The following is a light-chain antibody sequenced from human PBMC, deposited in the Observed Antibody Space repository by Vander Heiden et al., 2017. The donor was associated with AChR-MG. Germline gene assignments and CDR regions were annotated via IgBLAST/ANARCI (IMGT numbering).Light chain of an antibody. CDR3: CSYAGSYTFYV. V-gene: IGLV2-11*01. CDR1: SSDVGGYNY. Sequence: HSSLTHPRSVSGSPGPSVPIPCPATSSDVGGYNYVSWDQQHPGKAPKLMIYDVSKRPAGVPDRFSGSKSGNTASLTISGLQAEDEADYYCCSYAGSYTFYVFGTGTKVTVL. CDR2: DVS. J-gene: IGLJ1*01.